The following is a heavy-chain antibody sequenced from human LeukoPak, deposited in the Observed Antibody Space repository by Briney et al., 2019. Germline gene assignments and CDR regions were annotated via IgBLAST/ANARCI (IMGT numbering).Heavy chain of an antibody. J-gene: IGHJ6*02. CDR3: ARDRCSSTSCPNYYYYYYGMDV. D-gene: IGHD2-2*01. V-gene: IGHV3-33*01. Sequence: GRSLRLSCAASGFTFSSYGMHWVRQAPGKGLEWVADIWYDGSNKYYADSVKGRFTIPRDNSKNTLYLQMNSLRAEDTAVYYCARDRCSSTSCPNYYYYYYGMDVWGQGTTVTVSS. CDR1: GFTFSSYG. CDR2: IWYDGSNK.